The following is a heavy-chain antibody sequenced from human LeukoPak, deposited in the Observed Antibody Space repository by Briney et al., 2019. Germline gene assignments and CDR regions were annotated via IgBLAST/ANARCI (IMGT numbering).Heavy chain of an antibody. CDR3: ARNQQLGGHSYYYYGMDV. D-gene: IGHD3-16*01. J-gene: IGHJ6*02. V-gene: IGHV3-53*01. CDR2: IYSGGNT. CDR1: GFIVSSDY. Sequence: GGSLRLSCAVSGFIVSSDYMSWVRQAPGKGLEWVSVIYSGGNTYYADSVKGRFTISRDNSKNTLYLQMNSLRADDTAIYYCARNQQLGGHSYYYYGMDVWGQGTTVTVSS.